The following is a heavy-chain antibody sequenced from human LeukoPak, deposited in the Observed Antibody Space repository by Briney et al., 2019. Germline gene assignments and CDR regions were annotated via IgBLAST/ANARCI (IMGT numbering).Heavy chain of an antibody. J-gene: IGHJ6*02. Sequence: SETLSLTCAVYGGSFSGYYWRWIRQPPGKGLEWIGEINHSGSTNHNPSLKSRVTISVDTSKNQFSLKLSSGTAAETAVYYCARMVVVVAATTYSGHYGMDVWGQGTTVTVSS. D-gene: IGHD2-15*01. V-gene: IGHV4-34*01. CDR1: GGSFSGYY. CDR3: ARMVVVVAATTYSGHYGMDV. CDR2: INHSGST.